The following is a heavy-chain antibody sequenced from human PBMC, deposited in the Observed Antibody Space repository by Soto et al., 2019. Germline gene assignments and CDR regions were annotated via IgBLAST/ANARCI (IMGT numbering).Heavy chain of an antibody. CDR3: ARDADASGWYHYGMDV. Sequence: PGGSLRLSCAAPGFTLSSYWMNWVRQAPGKGLEWVANIKQDGSEKYYVDSVKGRFIISRDNAKNSLYLQMNSLRAEDTAVYYCARDADASGWYHYGMDVWGQGTMVTVSS. D-gene: IGHD6-19*01. J-gene: IGHJ6*02. CDR1: GFTLSSYW. V-gene: IGHV3-7*01. CDR2: IKQDGSEK.